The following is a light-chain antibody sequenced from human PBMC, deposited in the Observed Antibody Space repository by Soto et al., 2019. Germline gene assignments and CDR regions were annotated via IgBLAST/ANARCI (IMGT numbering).Light chain of an antibody. J-gene: IGKJ4*01. CDR3: QQYNNWPLT. Sequence: EIVMTQSPATLSVSPGERATLSCRASQSVSSNLAWYQQKPGQAPRLLIYGASTRATGIPARFSGSGSGTEFTFAISSLLSEDFAVYYGQQYNNWPLTFGGGTKVEIK. CDR1: QSVSSN. CDR2: GAS. V-gene: IGKV3-15*01.